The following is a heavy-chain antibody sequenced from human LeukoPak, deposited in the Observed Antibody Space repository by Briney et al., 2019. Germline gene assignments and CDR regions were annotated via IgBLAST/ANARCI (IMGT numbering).Heavy chain of an antibody. CDR2: IIPILGIA. CDR1: GGTFSSYA. D-gene: IGHD3-3*01. CDR3: ARGPILRSLTPDYYYGMDV. J-gene: IGHJ6*02. V-gene: IGHV1-69*04. Sequence: GASVKVSCKASGGTFSSYAISWVRQAPGQGLEWMGRIIPILGIANYAQKFQGRVTITADKSTSTAYMELSSLRSEDTAVYHCARGPILRSLTPDYYYGMDVWGQGTTVTVSS.